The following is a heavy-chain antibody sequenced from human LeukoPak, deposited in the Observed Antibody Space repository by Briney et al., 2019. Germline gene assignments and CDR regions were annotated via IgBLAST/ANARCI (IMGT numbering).Heavy chain of an antibody. CDR3: ARDCSGGSCYGAFDI. V-gene: IGHV4-30-4*01. Sequence: SQTLSLTCTVSGASIRSGDYYWSWIRQPPGKGLEWIGYIYASGSTYYNPSLKSRITISVDTSENWFSLKLSSVTATDTAVYYCARDCSGGSCYGAFDIWGQGTMVTVSS. J-gene: IGHJ3*02. CDR2: IYASGST. CDR1: GASIRSGDYY. D-gene: IGHD2-15*01.